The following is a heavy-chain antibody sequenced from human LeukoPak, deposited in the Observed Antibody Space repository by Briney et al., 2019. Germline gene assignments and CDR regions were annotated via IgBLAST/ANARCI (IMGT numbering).Heavy chain of an antibody. CDR1: GYTFTNFA. J-gene: IGHJ4*02. V-gene: IGHV1-8*02. CDR3: AREPTEFDY. Sequence: GASVKVSCKASGYTFTNFAMNWVRQATGQGLEWMGWMDPNSGNTGYAQKFQGRVTMTRNTSISTAYMELSSLRSEDTAVYYCAREPTEFDYWGQGTLVTVSS. CDR2: MDPNSGNT.